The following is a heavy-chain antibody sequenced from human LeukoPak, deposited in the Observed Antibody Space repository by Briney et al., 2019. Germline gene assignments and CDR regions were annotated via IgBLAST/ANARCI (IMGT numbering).Heavy chain of an antibody. CDR1: GYSFITHW. Sequence: GESLKISCKGSGYSFITHWIGWVRQMPGKGLEWMGIIYPGDSDTRYSPSCQGQVTISADKTISTAYLQWSSLKASDTATYYCARHAQSDGYGVYWGQGTLVTVSS. CDR2: IYPGDSDT. CDR3: ARHAQSDGYGVY. J-gene: IGHJ4*02. V-gene: IGHV5-51*01. D-gene: IGHD5-18*01.